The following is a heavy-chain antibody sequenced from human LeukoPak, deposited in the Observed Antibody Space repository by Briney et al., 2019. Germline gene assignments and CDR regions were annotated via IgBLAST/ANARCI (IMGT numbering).Heavy chain of an antibody. CDR1: GFTISSNY. J-gene: IGHJ6*04. CDR3: AELGITRIGGV. V-gene: IGHV3-48*04. CDR2: ISSSGSTI. Sequence: GGSLRLSRVAAGFTISSNYMNWVRQAPGKGLEWVSYISSSGSTIYYADSVKGRFTISRDNAKHSLYLQMNSLRAEDTALYYCAELGITRIGGVWGKGTTVTISS. D-gene: IGHD3-10*02.